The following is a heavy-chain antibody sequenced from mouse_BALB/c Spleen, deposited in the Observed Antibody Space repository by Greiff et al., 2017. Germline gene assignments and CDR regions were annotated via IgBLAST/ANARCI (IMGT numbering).Heavy chain of an antibody. Sequence: VQLQQSGAELVKPGASVKLSCKASGYTFTSYYMYWVKQRPGQGLEWIGEINPSNGGTNFNEKFKSKATLTVDKSSSTAYMQLSSLTSEDSAVYYCTRGEGYDYDIAYWGQGTLVTVSA. J-gene: IGHJ3*01. CDR2: INPSNGGT. D-gene: IGHD2-4*01. CDR3: TRGEGYDYDIAY. V-gene: IGHV1S81*02. CDR1: GYTFTSYY.